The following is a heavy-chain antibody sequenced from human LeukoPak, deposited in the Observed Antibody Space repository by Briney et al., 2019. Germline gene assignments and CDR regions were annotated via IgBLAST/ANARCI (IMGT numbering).Heavy chain of an antibody. V-gene: IGHV3-64*01. CDR1: GFTFSSYA. CDR3: ARDSGVAAAAPGSFDY. J-gene: IGHJ4*02. CDR2: ISSNGGST. Sequence: GGSLRLSCAASGFTFSSYAMHWVRQAPGKGLEYVSAISSNGGSTYYANSVKGRFTISRDNSKNTLYIEMGSLRAEDMAVYYCARDSGVAAAAPGSFDYWGQGTLVTVSS. D-gene: IGHD6-13*01.